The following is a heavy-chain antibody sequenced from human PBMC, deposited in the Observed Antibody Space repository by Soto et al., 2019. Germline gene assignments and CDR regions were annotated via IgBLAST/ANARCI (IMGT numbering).Heavy chain of an antibody. CDR3: SQHAPVSDAFDN. V-gene: IGHV2-5*02. CDR1: GFSLRISGVG. CDR2: IYWDDDK. J-gene: IGHJ3*02. D-gene: IGHD2-8*01. Sequence: QITLKESGPTLVKPTQTLTLTCTFSGFSLRISGVGVGWIRQPPGKALEWLALIYWDDDKRYSPSLKSRLTITKDPSKNQVVLTMTNMDPVDTATYYCSQHAPVSDAFDNWGQGTMFTVSS.